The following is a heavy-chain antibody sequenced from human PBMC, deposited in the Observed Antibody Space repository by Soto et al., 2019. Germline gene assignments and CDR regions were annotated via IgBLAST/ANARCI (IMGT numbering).Heavy chain of an antibody. Sequence: GGSLRLSCAASGFPFNTHGMAWVRQAPGKGLEWVSGISGGGDRTRYADAVKGRFTISRDNSRNTVDLQMAGLRAEDTAIYYCANTSTYDYFWGDYRYFFDSWGQGTVVTDSS. CDR2: ISGGGDRT. J-gene: IGHJ4*02. CDR1: GFPFNTHG. CDR3: ANTSTYDYFWGDYRYFFDS. V-gene: IGHV3-23*01. D-gene: IGHD3-16*02.